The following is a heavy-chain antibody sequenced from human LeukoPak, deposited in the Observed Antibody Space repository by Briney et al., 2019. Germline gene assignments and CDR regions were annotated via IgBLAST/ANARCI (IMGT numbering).Heavy chain of an antibody. V-gene: IGHV1-18*01. D-gene: IGHD6-13*01. CDR1: GGTFTSYG. CDR3: ARSGTAAAGNYYYYGMDV. J-gene: IGHJ6*02. Sequence: ASVKVSFKASGGTFTSYGISWVRQAPGQGLEWMGWISAYNGNTNYAQKLQGRVTMTTDTSTSTAYMELRSLRSDDTAVYYCARSGTAAAGNYYYYGMDVWGQGTTVTVSS. CDR2: ISAYNGNT.